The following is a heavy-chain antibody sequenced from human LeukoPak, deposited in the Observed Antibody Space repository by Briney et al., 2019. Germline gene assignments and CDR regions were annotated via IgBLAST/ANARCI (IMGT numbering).Heavy chain of an antibody. CDR1: GFTFSSYS. J-gene: IGHJ6*02. V-gene: IGHV3-21*01. CDR3: ARVPFRTTGTTLGFYYYYYGMDV. CDR2: ISSSSSYI. Sequence: PGGSLRLSCAASGFTFSSYSMNWVRQAPGKGLEWVSSISSSSSYIYYADSVKGRFTISRDNAKNSLYLQMNSLRAEDTAVYYCARVPFRTTGTTLGFYYYYYGMDVWGQGTTVTVSS. D-gene: IGHD1-1*01.